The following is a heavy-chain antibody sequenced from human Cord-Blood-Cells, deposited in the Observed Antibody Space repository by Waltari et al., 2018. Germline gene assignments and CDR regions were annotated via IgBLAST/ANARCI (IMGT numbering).Heavy chain of an antibody. CDR1: GGSISSSSYY. CDR2: IYYSGST. D-gene: IGHD7-27*01. J-gene: IGHJ3*02. CDR3: ARAPSSTGDDAFDI. V-gene: IGHV4-39*01. Sequence: QLQLQQSGPGLVKPSETLSLTCTVSGGSISSSSYYWDWIRQPPGEGLEWIGSIYYSGSTSYHPSLTSRVTISVDTSKHQLSLKRSSVTAADTAVYYCARAPSSTGDDAFDIRGQGTMVTVSS.